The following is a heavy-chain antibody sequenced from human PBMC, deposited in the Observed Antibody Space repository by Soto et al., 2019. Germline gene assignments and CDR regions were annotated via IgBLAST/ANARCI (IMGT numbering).Heavy chain of an antibody. J-gene: IGHJ4*02. CDR3: ARGGGIAGRRG. CDR2: ISYDGSNK. Sequence: QVQLVESGGGVVQPGRSLRLSCAASGFTFSSYAMHWVRQAPGKGLEWVAVISYDGSNKYYADSVKGRFTISRDNSKNTLYLQMNSLRAGDTAVYYCARGGGIAGRRGGGQGTLVTVSS. D-gene: IGHD6-13*01. V-gene: IGHV3-30-3*01. CDR1: GFTFSSYA.